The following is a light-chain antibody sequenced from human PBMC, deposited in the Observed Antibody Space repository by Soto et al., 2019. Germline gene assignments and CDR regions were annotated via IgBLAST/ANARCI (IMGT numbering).Light chain of an antibody. CDR1: QSISSW. J-gene: IGKJ1*01. CDR2: DAS. Sequence: DIQMTQSPSTLSASVGDRVTITCRASQSISSWLAWYQQKPGKAPKLLIYDASSLESGDPSRFSGSGSVTDFNPTTTALLANAFAPNGCQQYNSYAPTTFGQGTKVDIK. V-gene: IGKV1-5*01. CDR3: QQYNSYAPTT.